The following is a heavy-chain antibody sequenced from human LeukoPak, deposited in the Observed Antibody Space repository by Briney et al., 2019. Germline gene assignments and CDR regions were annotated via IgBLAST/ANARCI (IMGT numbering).Heavy chain of an antibody. D-gene: IGHD3-10*01. CDR1: GFSVSSNY. Sequence: PGGSLRLSCAASGFSVSSNYMSWVRQAPGKGLGWVSYISGSGGTIYYADSVKGRFTISRDNAKNSLYLQMNSLRAEDTAVYYCVRGSNKGEFFDYWGQGTLVTVSS. J-gene: IGHJ4*02. CDR2: ISGSGGTI. V-gene: IGHV3-11*04. CDR3: VRGSNKGEFFDY.